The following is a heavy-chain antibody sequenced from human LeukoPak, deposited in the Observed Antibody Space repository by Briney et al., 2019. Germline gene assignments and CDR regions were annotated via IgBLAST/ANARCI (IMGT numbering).Heavy chain of an antibody. D-gene: IGHD4-23*01. J-gene: IGHJ4*02. CDR3: ARDGDGGNSDY. Sequence: SVKVSCKASGGTFSSYAISWVRQAPGQGLEWMGRIIPILGIANYAQKFQGRVTITADKPTSTAYMELSSLRSEDTAVYYCARDGDGGNSDYWGQGTLVTVSS. CDR1: GGTFSSYA. CDR2: IIPILGIA. V-gene: IGHV1-69*04.